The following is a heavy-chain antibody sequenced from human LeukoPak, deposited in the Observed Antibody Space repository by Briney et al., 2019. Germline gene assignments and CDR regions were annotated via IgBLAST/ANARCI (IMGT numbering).Heavy chain of an antibody. Sequence: ASVKVSCKASGYTFTSYGISWVRQAPGQGLEWMGWISAYNGSTNYAQKLQGRVTMTTDTSTSTAYMELRSLRSDDTAVYYCARGDNSYGYSVIYYWGQGSLVTVSS. CDR1: GYTFTSYG. V-gene: IGHV1-18*04. CDR2: ISAYNGST. D-gene: IGHD5-18*01. CDR3: ARGDNSYGYSVIYY. J-gene: IGHJ4*02.